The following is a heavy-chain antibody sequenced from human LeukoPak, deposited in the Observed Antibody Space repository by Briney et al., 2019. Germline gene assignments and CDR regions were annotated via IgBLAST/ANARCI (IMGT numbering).Heavy chain of an antibody. D-gene: IGHD5-18*01. V-gene: IGHV4-30-2*01. CDR1: GGSISSGGYS. Sequence: PSETLSLTCAVSGGSISSGGYSWRWIRQPPGKGLEWIGYIYHSGSTYYNPSLKSRVTISVDRSKNQFSLKLSSVTAADTAVYYCARDHGYSYGYDYWGQGTLVTVSS. CDR2: IYHSGST. CDR3: ARDHGYSYGYDY. J-gene: IGHJ4*02.